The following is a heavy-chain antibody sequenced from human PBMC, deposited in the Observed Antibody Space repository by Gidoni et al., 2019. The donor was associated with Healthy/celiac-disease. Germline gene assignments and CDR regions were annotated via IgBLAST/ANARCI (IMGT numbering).Heavy chain of an antibody. CDR2: ISSSGSTI. CDR3: ARDGDIVVVPAAMGGPYYYYGMDV. D-gene: IGHD2-2*01. V-gene: IGHV3-11*01. J-gene: IGHJ6*02. CDR1: GFTFRDPY. Sequence: QVQLEESGGGLVKPGGSLRLSCAASGFTFRDPYMRWIRQAQGKALEWVSYISSSGSTIYYADSVKGRFTISRDNAKNSLYLQMNSLRAEDTAVYYCARDGDIVVVPAAMGGPYYYYGMDVWGQGTTVTVSS.